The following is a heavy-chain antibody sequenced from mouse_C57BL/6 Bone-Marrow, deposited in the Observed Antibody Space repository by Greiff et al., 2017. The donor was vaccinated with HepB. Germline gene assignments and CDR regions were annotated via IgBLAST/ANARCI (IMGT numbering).Heavy chain of an antibody. CDR1: GYAFTNYL. Sequence: VQLQQSGAELVRPGTSVKVSCKASGYAFTNYLIAWVKQRPGQGLEWIGVINPGSGGTNYNEKFKGKATLTADKSSSTAYMQLSSLTSEDSAVYFCARSIYYYGSDYAMDYWGQGTSVTVSS. V-gene: IGHV1-54*01. D-gene: IGHD1-1*01. J-gene: IGHJ4*01. CDR3: ARSIYYYGSDYAMDY. CDR2: INPGSGGT.